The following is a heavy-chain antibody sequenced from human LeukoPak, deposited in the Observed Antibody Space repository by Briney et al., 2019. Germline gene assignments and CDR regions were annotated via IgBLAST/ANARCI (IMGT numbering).Heavy chain of an antibody. J-gene: IGHJ4*02. Sequence: SETLSLACAVYGGSFSGYYWSWVRQPPGKGLEWIGEINHSGSTNYNPSLKSRVTISVDTSKNQFSLKLSSATAAETAVYYCARGRRGYSYGVFDYWGQGTLVTVSS. CDR2: INHSGST. V-gene: IGHV4-34*01. D-gene: IGHD5-18*01. CDR1: GGSFSGYY. CDR3: ARGRRGYSYGVFDY.